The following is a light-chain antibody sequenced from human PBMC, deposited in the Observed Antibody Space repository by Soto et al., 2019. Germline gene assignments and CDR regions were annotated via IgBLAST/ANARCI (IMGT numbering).Light chain of an antibody. CDR3: QQRSTSPLT. V-gene: IGKV3-11*01. Sequence: EIVLTQSPATLSLSPGERATLSCRASQSVGSYFAWSQQQPGQAPKLLIYDASNSQTGIPSRFSGSGSGTDFTLTISSLEPEDFAVYYCQQRSTSPLTFGHGTKVEIK. CDR1: QSVGSY. J-gene: IGKJ1*01. CDR2: DAS.